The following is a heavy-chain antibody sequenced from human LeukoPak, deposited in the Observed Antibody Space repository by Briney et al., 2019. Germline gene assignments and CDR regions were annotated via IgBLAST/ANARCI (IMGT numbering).Heavy chain of an antibody. V-gene: IGHV4-30-4*08. CDR2: IYYSGST. D-gene: IGHD6-25*01. J-gene: IGHJ4*02. CDR3: ARERVRIAAAGAFDY. CDR1: GGSISSGDYY. Sequence: SQTLSLTCTVSGGSISSGDYYWSWIRQPPGKGLEWIGYIYYSGSTYYNPSLKSRVTISVDTSKNQFSLKLSSVTAADTAVYYCARERVRIAAAGAFDYWGQGTLVTVSS.